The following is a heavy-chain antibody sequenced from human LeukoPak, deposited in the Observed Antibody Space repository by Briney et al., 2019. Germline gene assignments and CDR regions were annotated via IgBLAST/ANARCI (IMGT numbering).Heavy chain of an antibody. CDR1: GYTFTGYY. J-gene: IGHJ4*02. CDR2: INPNSGGT. CDR3: ARAYYYDSSGYYYGY. D-gene: IGHD3-22*01. V-gene: IGHV1-2*06. Sequence: VASVKVSCKASGYTFTGYYMHWVRQAPGQGLEWMGRINPNSGGTNYAQKFQGRVTMTRDTSISTAYMELSRLRSDDTAVYYCARAYYYDSSGYYYGYWGQGTLVTVSS.